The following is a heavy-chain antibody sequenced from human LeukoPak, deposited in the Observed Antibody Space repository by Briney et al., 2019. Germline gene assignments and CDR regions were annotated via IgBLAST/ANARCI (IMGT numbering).Heavy chain of an antibody. V-gene: IGHV3-48*03. J-gene: IGHJ6*04. D-gene: IGHD3-10*02. Sequence: GGSVRLSCEAWGLTYGDYTMHWARQARGRGREGVSYISSSGSTIYYADSVTGRFTISSDNDKNSLYLQMNSLSAEDTAVYYCAELGITMIGGVWGKGTTVTISS. CDR1: GLTYGDYT. CDR3: AELGITMIGGV. CDR2: ISSSGSTI.